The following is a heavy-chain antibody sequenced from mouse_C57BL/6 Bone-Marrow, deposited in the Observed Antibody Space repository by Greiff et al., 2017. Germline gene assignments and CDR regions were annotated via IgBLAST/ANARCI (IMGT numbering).Heavy chain of an antibody. V-gene: IGHV3-6*01. CDR1: GYSITSGYY. J-gene: IGHJ2*01. D-gene: IGHD3-3*01. CDR3: ARGGGTDFDY. Sequence: ESGPGLVKPSQSLSLTCSVTGYSITSGYYWNWIRQFPGNKLEWMGYISYDGSNNYNPTLKNRITITRDKSKNQFFLKLNSVTAEDTATYYCARGGGTDFDYWGQGTTLTVSS. CDR2: ISYDGSN.